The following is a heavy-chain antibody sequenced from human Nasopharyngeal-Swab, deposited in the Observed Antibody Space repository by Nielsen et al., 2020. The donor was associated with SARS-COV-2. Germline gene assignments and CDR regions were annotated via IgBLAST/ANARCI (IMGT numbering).Heavy chain of an antibody. Sequence: GGSLRLSCVASGFSFSTYTMHWVRQTPGKGLEWVAFMRFDGSSEYYADSVRGRFTISRDNSKNTLYLQMSSLRPEDTAVYFCARVRFSYGSYFDFWGQGTLVTVSS. CDR1: GFSFSTYT. D-gene: IGHD5-18*01. V-gene: IGHV3-30-3*01. CDR2: MRFDGSSE. CDR3: ARVRFSYGSYFDF. J-gene: IGHJ4*02.